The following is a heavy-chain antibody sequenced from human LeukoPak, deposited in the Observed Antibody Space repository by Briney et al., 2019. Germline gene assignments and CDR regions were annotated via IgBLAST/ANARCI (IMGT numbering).Heavy chain of an antibody. CDR1: GFTVSSNY. Sequence: QPGGSLRLSCAASGFTVSSNYMSWVRQAPGKGLEWVSVIYSGGSTYYADSVKGRFTISRDNSKNTLYLQMNSLRAEDTAVYYCARVGPYSNARGYYFDYWGQGTLVTVSS. V-gene: IGHV3-66*01. J-gene: IGHJ4*02. CDR3: ARVGPYSNARGYYFDY. D-gene: IGHD4-11*01. CDR2: IYSGGST.